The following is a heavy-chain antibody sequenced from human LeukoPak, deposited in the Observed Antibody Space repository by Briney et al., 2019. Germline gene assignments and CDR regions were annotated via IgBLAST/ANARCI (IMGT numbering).Heavy chain of an antibody. CDR2: ISGSGGST. Sequence: GGSLRLSCAASGFTFSSYAMSWVRQAPGKGLEWVSAISGSGGSTYYADSVKGRSTISRDNSKNTLYLQMNSLRAEDTAVYYCAKMGTMVRGVFDYWGQGTLVTVSS. J-gene: IGHJ4*02. V-gene: IGHV3-23*01. CDR1: GFTFSSYA. CDR3: AKMGTMVRGVFDY. D-gene: IGHD3-10*01.